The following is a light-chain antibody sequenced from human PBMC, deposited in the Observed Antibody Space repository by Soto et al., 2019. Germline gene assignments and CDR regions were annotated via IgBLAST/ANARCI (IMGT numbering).Light chain of an antibody. Sequence: IQMTQSPSSVSASVGDTVTISCRASQVISSWLAWYQKKPGKDPNLLIYKASTLQTGVPSRFSGSGSGTDFNLTITKLQTEDFATYYCHQASSFTLSFGGGTKVDIK. J-gene: IGKJ4*01. CDR1: QVISSW. CDR2: KAS. CDR3: HQASSFTLS. V-gene: IGKV1-12*01.